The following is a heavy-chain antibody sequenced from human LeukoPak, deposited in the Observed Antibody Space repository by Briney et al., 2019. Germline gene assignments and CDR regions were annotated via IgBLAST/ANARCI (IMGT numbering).Heavy chain of an antibody. CDR1: GFTFSSYA. V-gene: IGHV3-30*04. J-gene: IGHJ4*02. Sequence: QPGRSLRLSCAASGFTFSSYAMHWVRQAPGKGLEWVAVISYDGSNKYYADSVKGRFTISRDNSKNTPYLQMNSLRAEGTAVYYCAREGIAAAGKRVEGFDYWGQGTLVTVSS. CDR2: ISYDGSNK. CDR3: AREGIAAAGKRVEGFDY. D-gene: IGHD6-13*01.